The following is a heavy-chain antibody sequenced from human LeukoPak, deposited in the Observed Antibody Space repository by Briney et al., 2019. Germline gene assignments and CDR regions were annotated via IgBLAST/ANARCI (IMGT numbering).Heavy chain of an antibody. J-gene: IGHJ6*04. D-gene: IGHD6-13*01. CDR3: ARAGDSNWANYYYGLDV. CDR1: GYTFTSYH. CDR2: ITPSNGFT. Sequence: ASVKVSCKASGYTFTSYHIHWVRQAPGQGLGWMGIITPSNGFTTHAQKFQGRLTMTRDTSTSTVYMELNSLTPEDTAVYYCARAGDSNWANYYYGLDVWGKGTTVTVSS. V-gene: IGHV1-46*01.